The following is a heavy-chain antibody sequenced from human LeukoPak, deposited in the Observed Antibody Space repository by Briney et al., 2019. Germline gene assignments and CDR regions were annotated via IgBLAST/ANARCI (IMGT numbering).Heavy chain of an antibody. CDR3: ARETYGEHYFDY. J-gene: IGHJ4*02. V-gene: IGHV3-11*06. CDR2: ISSSSSYT. CDR1: GFTFSDYY. D-gene: IGHD3-10*01. Sequence: GGSLRLSCAASGFTFSDYYMSWIRQAPGKGLEWVSYISSSSSYTNYADSVKGRFTISRDNAKNSLYLQMNSLRAEDTAVYSCARETYGEHYFDYWGQGTLVTVSS.